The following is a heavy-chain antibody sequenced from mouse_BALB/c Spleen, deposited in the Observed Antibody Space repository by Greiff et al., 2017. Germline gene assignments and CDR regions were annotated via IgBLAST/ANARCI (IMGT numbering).Heavy chain of an antibody. CDR2: ISSGGST. J-gene: IGHJ4*01. V-gene: IGHV5-6-5*01. Sequence: EVMLVESGGGLVKPGGSLKLSCAASGFTFSSYAMSWVRQTPEKRLEWVASISSGGSTYYPDSVKGRFTISRDNARNILYLQMSSLRSEDTAMYYCARGGLRYAMDYWGQGTSVTVSS. CDR3: ARGGLRYAMDY. D-gene: IGHD2-2*01. CDR1: GFTFSSYA.